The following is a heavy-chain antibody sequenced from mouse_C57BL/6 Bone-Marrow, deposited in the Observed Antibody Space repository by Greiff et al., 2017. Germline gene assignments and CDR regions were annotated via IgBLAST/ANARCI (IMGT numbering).Heavy chain of an antibody. V-gene: IGHV1-47*01. CDR1: GYTFTTYP. J-gene: IGHJ3*01. CDR3: ARADEGVELAY. Sequence: QVQLQQPGAELVKPGASVKMSCKASGYTFTTYPIEWMKQNHGQSLEWIGNFHPYNDDTKYNEKFKGKATLTVDKSSSTVYLELSRVTSEDSAVYYCARADEGVELAYWGQGTLVTVSA. CDR2: FHPYNDDT.